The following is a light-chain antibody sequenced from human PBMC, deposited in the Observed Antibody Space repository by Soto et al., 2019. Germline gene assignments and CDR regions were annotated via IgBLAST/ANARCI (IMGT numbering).Light chain of an antibody. CDR3: QSYDSSRRVV. V-gene: IGLV1-40*01. CDR2: GNS. Sequence: QSVLTQPPSVSGAPGQRVTISCTGSSSNIGAGYDVHWYQQLPGTAPKLLIYGNSNRPSGVPDRFSGSKSGTSASLAITGLQADDEADYYCQSYDSSRRVVFGGGTKVTVL. CDR1: SSNIGAGYD. J-gene: IGLJ2*01.